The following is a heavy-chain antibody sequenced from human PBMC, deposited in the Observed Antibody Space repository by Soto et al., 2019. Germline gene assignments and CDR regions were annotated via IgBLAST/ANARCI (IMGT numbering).Heavy chain of an antibody. Sequence: QVQLQESGPGLVKPSQTLSLTCTVSGGSISSGGYYWSWIRQHPGKGLEWIGYIYYSGSTYYNPSLQSRVTISVDTSKNQFSLKLSSVTAADTAVYYCARELNYYGSGSYSHMDVWGQGTTVTVSS. D-gene: IGHD3-10*01. V-gene: IGHV4-31*03. CDR1: GGSISSGGYY. CDR3: ARELNYYGSGSYSHMDV. J-gene: IGHJ6*02. CDR2: IYYSGST.